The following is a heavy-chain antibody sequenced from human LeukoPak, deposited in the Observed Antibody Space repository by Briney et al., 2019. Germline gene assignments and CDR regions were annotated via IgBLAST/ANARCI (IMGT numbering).Heavy chain of an antibody. CDR1: GGSISSSSYY. CDR3: ARVVTASSGWFDP. V-gene: IGHV4-39*07. CDR2: IYYSGST. D-gene: IGHD2-21*02. J-gene: IGHJ5*02. Sequence: SETLSLTCTVSGGSISSSSYYWGWIRQPPGKGLEWIGSIYYSGSTYYNPSHKSRVTISVDTSKNQFSLKLSSVTAADTAVYYCARVVTASSGWFDPWGQGTLVTVSS.